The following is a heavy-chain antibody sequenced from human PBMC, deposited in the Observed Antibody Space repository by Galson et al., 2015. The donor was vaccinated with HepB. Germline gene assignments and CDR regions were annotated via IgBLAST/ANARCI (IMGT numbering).Heavy chain of an antibody. V-gene: IGHV3-33*01. Sequence: LSFAASGFPFRPYGMHWVRQAPGKGLEWVAFIFSDGSNLSSPASVKGRFIISRDTSTNTLYLQMNSLRAEDTAVSYWARGSGYSDGYPFDYWGQGTLVTVSS. CDR3: ARGSGYSDGYPFDY. J-gene: IGHJ4*02. CDR1: GFPFRPYG. CDR2: IFSDGSNL. D-gene: IGHD5-18*01.